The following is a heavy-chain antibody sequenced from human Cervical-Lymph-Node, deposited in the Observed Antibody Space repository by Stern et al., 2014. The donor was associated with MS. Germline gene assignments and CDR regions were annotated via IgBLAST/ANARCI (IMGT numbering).Heavy chain of an antibody. CDR3: AKIHRAFANQGY. CDR1: GGSINNNAYY. J-gene: IGHJ4*02. Sequence: VQLVESGPGLVKPSETLSLTCSLSGGSINNNAYYWGWIRQPPGKGLEWIGSVTYSGATYYNPSPMGRVSGSAASPRTQFSLTLRSVTAADTAVYYCAKIHRAFANQGYWGRGLQVTVTS. V-gene: IGHV4-39*01. CDR2: VTYSGAT.